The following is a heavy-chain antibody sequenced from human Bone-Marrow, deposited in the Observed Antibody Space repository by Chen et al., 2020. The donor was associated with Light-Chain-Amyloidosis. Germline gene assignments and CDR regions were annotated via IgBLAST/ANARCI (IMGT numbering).Heavy chain of an antibody. J-gene: IGHJ6*02. CDR3: ATDDCLGGICYPIYYDLDV. V-gene: IGHV1-24*01. Sequence: QVQLVQSGAEVKKPGASVRVSCKVSGDTLNNLAMNWLRQAPGKGLEWMGGFDPEDGQIIYAQKFQGRLTMTEDTSTDTAYMELRSLRSEDTAVYYCATDDCLGGICYPIYYDLDVWGQGTTVIVSS. CDR2: FDPEDGQI. CDR1: GDTLNNLA. D-gene: IGHD2-15*01.